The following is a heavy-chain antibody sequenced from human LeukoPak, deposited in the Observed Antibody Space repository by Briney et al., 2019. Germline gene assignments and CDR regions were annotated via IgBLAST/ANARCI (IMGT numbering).Heavy chain of an antibody. J-gene: IGHJ4*02. V-gene: IGHV3-11*01. CDR2: ISRGGNSI. D-gene: IGHD2-2*01. CDR3: AKGGRYCSSTSCAGGDY. Sequence: GGYLRLSCAASGFTFTDYYMSWIRQAPGKGLEWVSSISRGGNSIYYADSVKGRFTISRDNSKNTLYLQMNSLRAEDTAVYYCAKGGRYCSSTSCAGGDYWGQGTLVTVSS. CDR1: GFTFTDYY.